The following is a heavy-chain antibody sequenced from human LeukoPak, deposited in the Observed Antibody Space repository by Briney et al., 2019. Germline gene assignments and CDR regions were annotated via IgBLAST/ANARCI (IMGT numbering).Heavy chain of an antibody. CDR2: IYYSGST. V-gene: IGHV4-39*01. CDR3: ARLSGVPAAIGY. Sequence: SGTLSLTCGVSGGSISSSSYYWGWIRQPPGKGLEWIGSIYYSGSTYYNPSLKSRVTISVDTSKNQFSLKLSSVTAADTAVYYCARLSGVPAAIGYWGQGTLVTVSS. D-gene: IGHD2-2*01. J-gene: IGHJ4*02. CDR1: GGSISSSSYY.